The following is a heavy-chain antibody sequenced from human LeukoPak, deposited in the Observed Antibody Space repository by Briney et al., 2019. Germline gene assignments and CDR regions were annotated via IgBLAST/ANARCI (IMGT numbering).Heavy chain of an antibody. CDR1: GFTFDDYA. CDR3: ARVSYYYDSSGYDY. Sequence: GGSLRLSCAASGFTFDDYAMHWVRQAPGKGLEWVSGISWNSGSIGYADSVKGRFTISRDNAKNSLYLQMNSLRAGDTAVYYCARVSYYYDSSGYDYWGQGTLVTVSS. V-gene: IGHV3-9*01. D-gene: IGHD3-22*01. CDR2: ISWNSGSI. J-gene: IGHJ4*02.